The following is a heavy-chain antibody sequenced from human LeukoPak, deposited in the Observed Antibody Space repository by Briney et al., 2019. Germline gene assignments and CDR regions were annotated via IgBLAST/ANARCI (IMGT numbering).Heavy chain of an antibody. CDR1: GFSFRTYE. CDR2: ICVGGSDE. J-gene: IGHJ5*02. V-gene: IGHV3-48*03. D-gene: IGHD6-19*01. CDR3: ARDVGFNNGWPA. Sequence: TGGSLRLSCVASGFSFRTYEMNWVRQAPGEGLEWISYICVGGSDEDYAESVKGRFSISRDNAKNSLFLQMNSLRVEDTAVYYCARDVGFNNGWPAWGQGTLVTVSS.